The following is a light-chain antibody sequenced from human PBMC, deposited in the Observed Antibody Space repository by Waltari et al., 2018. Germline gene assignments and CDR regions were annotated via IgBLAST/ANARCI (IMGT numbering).Light chain of an antibody. CDR3: SSYAGTNNVV. CDR1: RSDFGVYHY. Sequence: QSALTQPPSASRSPGQSVTISCTGPRSDFGVYHYVSWYQHHPGKAPKLMIYEVNKRPSGVPDRFSGSKSANTASLTVSGLQAEDEADYYCSSYAGTNNVVFGGGTKLTVL. J-gene: IGLJ3*02. CDR2: EVN. V-gene: IGLV2-8*01.